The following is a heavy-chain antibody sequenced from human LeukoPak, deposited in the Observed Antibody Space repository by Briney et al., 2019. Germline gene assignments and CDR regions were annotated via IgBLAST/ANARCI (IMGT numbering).Heavy chain of an antibody. CDR2: ISSSSSYI. CDR3: AKDRITMIVVVIDY. V-gene: IGHV3-21*04. J-gene: IGHJ4*02. CDR1: GFTFSNAW. Sequence: KSGGSLRLSCAASGFTFSNAWMNWVRQAPGKGLEWVSSISSSSSYIYYADSVKGRFTISRDNAKNSLYLQMNSLRAEDTAVYYRAKDRITMIVVVIDYWGQGTLVTVSS. D-gene: IGHD3-22*01.